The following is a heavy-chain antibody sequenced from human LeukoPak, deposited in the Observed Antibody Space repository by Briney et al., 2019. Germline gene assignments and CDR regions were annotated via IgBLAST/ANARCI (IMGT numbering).Heavy chain of an antibody. CDR3: AKVHYYGSGGAFDI. D-gene: IGHD3-10*01. CDR2: IRYDRSNK. Sequence: GGSLRLSCAASGFTFSSYVMHWVRQAPGKGLEWVAFIRYDRSNKYYADSVKGRFTISRDNSKNTLYLQMNSLRAEDTAVYYCAKVHYYGSGGAFDIWGQGTMVTVSP. CDR1: GFTFSSYV. J-gene: IGHJ3*02. V-gene: IGHV3-30*02.